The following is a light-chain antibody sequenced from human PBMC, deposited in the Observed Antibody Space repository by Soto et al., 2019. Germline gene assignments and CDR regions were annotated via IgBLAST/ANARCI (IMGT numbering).Light chain of an antibody. V-gene: IGKV3-11*01. CDR3: QQHSISPWT. Sequence: VVLTLSPAPLSLPPGERATLSCRASQSVSNCLAWYQQKPGQAPRLLIYDTSDRATGLPARFSGSGSGTEFTLTISSLQPDDFAVFYCQQHSISPWTFGQGTKVDIK. CDR1: QSVSNC. CDR2: DTS. J-gene: IGKJ1*01.